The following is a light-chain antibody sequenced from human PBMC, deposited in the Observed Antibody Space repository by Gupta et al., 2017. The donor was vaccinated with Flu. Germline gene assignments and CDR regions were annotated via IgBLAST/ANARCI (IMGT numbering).Light chain of an antibody. Sequence: DIVMTQSPLSLPVTPGEPASISCRSSQSLLHSNGYNYLDWYLQKPGQSPQLPIYLGSNRASGVPDKFSGSGSGTDFTLKISRVEAEDVGVYYCRQGLQTPRTFGQGTKVEIK. J-gene: IGKJ1*01. CDR2: LGS. CDR1: QSLLHSNGYNY. V-gene: IGKV2-28*01. CDR3: RQGLQTPRT.